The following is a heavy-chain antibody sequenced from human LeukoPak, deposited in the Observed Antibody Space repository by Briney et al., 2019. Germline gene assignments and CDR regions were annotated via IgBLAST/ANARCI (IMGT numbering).Heavy chain of an antibody. V-gene: IGHV3-7*01. CDR3: ARRLAVAGVGDS. J-gene: IGHJ5*02. CDR2: IKPDGSEK. Sequence: GGSLRLSCAVSGFSFSDYWMSWVRQAPGKGPEWVASIKPDGSEKNYVDSVKGRFTISRDNAKNSLYLQVSTLRAEDTAVFYCARRLAVAGVGDSWGQGTLVTVSS. D-gene: IGHD6-19*01. CDR1: GFSFSDYW.